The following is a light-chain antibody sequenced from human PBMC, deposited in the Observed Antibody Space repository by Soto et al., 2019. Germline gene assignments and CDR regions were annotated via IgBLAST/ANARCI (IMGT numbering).Light chain of an antibody. CDR1: QSVSSN. J-gene: IGKJ2*01. CDR3: QHYNNWPPYT. Sequence: EIVMTQSPATLSVSPGERATLSCRASQSVSSNLAWYQQKPGQAPRLLIYGASTRATGIPARFSGSGSGTEVTLTIRRLQSEDFAVYYCQHYNNWPPYTFGQGTKLEIK. CDR2: GAS. V-gene: IGKV3-15*01.